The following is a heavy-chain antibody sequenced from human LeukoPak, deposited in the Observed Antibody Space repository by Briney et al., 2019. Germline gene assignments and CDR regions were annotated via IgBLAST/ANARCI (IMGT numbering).Heavy chain of an antibody. CDR3: ARVAAGLINWFDP. CDR1: GDSISSRSYY. J-gene: IGHJ5*02. V-gene: IGHV4-39*07. D-gene: IGHD6-13*01. CDR2: IYYSGST. Sequence: SETLSLTCTVSGDSISSRSYYWGWIRQPPGKGLEWIGSIYYSGSTYYNPSLKSRVTISVDTSKNQFSLKLSSVTAADTAVYYCARVAAGLINWFDPWGQGTLVTVSS.